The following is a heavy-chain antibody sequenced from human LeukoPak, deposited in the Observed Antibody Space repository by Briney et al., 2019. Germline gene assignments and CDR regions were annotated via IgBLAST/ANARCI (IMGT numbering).Heavy chain of an antibody. Sequence: GGSLRLSCAPSGFTFSTYATQWVRQPPGKGLEWVSGISRSGRTYYTDSVKGRFSISRDNSKDTLYLQMNSLRAEDTAVYYCAQGGYFAFDIWGQGTMVAVSS. CDR3: AQGGYFAFDI. CDR2: ISRSGRT. V-gene: IGHV3-23*01. J-gene: IGHJ3*02. D-gene: IGHD2-2*03. CDR1: GFTFSTYA.